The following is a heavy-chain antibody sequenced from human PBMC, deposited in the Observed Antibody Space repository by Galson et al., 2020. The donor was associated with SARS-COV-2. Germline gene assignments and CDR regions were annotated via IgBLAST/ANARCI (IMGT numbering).Heavy chain of an antibody. CDR2: ISWNSGSI. CDR3: AKDALVALDFDAFDI. J-gene: IGHJ3*02. D-gene: IGHD2-2*01. CDR1: GFTFDDYA. Sequence: GGSLRLSCAASGFTFDDYAMHWVRQAPGKGLEWVSGISWNSGSIGYADSVKGRFTISRDNAKNSLYLQMNSLRAEDTALYYCAKDALVALDFDAFDIWGQGTMVTVSS. V-gene: IGHV3-9*01.